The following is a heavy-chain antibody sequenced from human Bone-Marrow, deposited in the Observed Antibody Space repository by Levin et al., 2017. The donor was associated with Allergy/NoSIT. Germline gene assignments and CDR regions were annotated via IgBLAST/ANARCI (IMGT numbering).Heavy chain of an antibody. CDR1: GASFSSGAYY. CDR3: AREGLMGFAFDY. J-gene: IGHJ4*02. Sequence: SQTLSLTCTASGASFSSGAYYWTWIRQHPEKGLEWIGYISYSGSTYYNPSLKGRVTISIDTSREQFSLSLNSVTAADTAIYFCAREGLMGFAFDYWGQGTLVTVSS. CDR2: ISYSGST. V-gene: IGHV4-31*03.